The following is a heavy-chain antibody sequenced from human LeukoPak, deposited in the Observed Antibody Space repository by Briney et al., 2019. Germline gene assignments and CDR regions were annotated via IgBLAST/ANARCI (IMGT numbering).Heavy chain of an antibody. J-gene: IGHJ6*02. Sequence: PGRSLRLSCAASGFTFSSYGMHWVRQAPGKGLEWVAVISYDGSNKYYADSVKGRFTISRDNSKNTLYLQMNSLRAEDTAMYYCAKDRVVPAAMHYYYYYGMDVWAKGPRSPSP. V-gene: IGHV3-30*18. CDR3: AKDRVVPAAMHYYYYYGMDV. D-gene: IGHD2-2*01. CDR1: GFTFSSYG. CDR2: ISYDGSNK.